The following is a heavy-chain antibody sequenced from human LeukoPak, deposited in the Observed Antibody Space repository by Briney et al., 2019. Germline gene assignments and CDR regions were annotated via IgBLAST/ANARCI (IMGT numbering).Heavy chain of an antibody. D-gene: IGHD4-23*01. CDR3: ARNGGNSDYDY. CDR2: IYYSGST. Sequence: SETLSLTCTVSGGSISSYYWSWIRQPPGKGLEWIGYIYYSGSTNYNPSLKSRVTISVDTSKNQFSLKLSSVTAADTAVYYCARNGGNSDYDYWGQGTLVTVSA. J-gene: IGHJ4*02. V-gene: IGHV4-59*01. CDR1: GGSISSYY.